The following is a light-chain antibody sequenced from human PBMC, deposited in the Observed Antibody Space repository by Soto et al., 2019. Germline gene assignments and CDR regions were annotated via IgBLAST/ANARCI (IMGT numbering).Light chain of an antibody. CDR1: QSITRY. V-gene: IGKV1-39*01. CDR2: AAS. Sequence: DIQMTQSPSSLSASVGDSVTITCRASQSITRYLNWYQQKPGRAPNLLIYAASSLQSGVPSRFSGSGSGTDFTLTIRGLQPEDFATYYCQQTSRTPQTFGEGTKV. CDR3: QQTSRTPQT. J-gene: IGKJ1*01.